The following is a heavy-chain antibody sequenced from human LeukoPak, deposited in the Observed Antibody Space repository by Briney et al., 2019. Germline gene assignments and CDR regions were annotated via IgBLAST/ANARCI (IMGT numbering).Heavy chain of an antibody. V-gene: IGHV3-21*01. CDR3: ARGQWLRVYYYYMDV. CDR1: GFTFSSYS. J-gene: IGHJ6*03. Sequence: GGSLRLFCAASGFTFSSYSMNWVRQAPGKGLEWVSSISSSSSYIYYADSVKGRFTISRDNAKNSLYLQMNSLRAEDTAVYYCARGQWLRVYYYYMDVWGKGTTVTVSS. CDR2: ISSSSSYI. D-gene: IGHD5-12*01.